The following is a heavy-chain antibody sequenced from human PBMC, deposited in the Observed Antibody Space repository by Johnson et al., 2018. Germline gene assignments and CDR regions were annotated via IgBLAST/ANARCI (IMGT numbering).Heavy chain of an antibody. Sequence: EVQLVESGGGLVKPGGSLRLSCAASGFTFSSYSMNWVRQAPGKGLEWVSSISSSSSYIYYADSVKGRFTISRDNAKNSLYLEMNGLRAEDTAVDYCARWYTSTGERYYYYYYMDVWGKGTTVTVSS. CDR3: ARWYTSTGERYYYYYYMDV. CDR2: ISSSSSYI. J-gene: IGHJ6*03. D-gene: IGHD1-14*01. V-gene: IGHV3-21*01. CDR1: GFTFSSYS.